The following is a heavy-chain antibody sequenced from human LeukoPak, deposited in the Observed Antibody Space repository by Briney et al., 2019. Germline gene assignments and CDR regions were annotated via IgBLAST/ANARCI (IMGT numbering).Heavy chain of an antibody. V-gene: IGHV3-30-3*01. J-gene: IGHJ3*01. CDR3: AKGEGIAAAGIN. CDR1: GFTFSSYA. D-gene: IGHD6-13*01. Sequence: GGSLRLSCAASGFTFSSYAMRWVRQAPGKGLEWVAVISYDGSNKYYADSVKGRFTISRDNSKNTLYLQMNSLRAEDTAVYYCAKGEGIAAAGINWGQGTMVTVSS. CDR2: ISYDGSNK.